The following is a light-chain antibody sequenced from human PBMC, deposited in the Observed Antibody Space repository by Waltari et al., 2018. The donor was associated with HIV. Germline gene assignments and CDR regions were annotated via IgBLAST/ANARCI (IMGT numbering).Light chain of an antibody. CDR2: DAS. V-gene: IGKV1-33*01. J-gene: IGKJ5*01. CDR3: QQYDNLPIT. CDR1: QSITDY. Sequence: DIKMAQSPSSLSASVGDRVTISCRASQSITDYLNWYQQKPGKAPKLLIYDASNLETGVPSSFSGSGSGTYFTFTIASLQPEDVATYFCQQYDNLPITFGQGTRLEIK.